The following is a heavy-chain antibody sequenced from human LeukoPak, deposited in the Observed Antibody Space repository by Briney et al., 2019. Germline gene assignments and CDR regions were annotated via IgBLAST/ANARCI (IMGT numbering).Heavy chain of an antibody. CDR2: IIPIFGTA. CDR1: GGTFSSYA. D-gene: IGHD6-19*01. CDR3: ARVVAGEGREYFDC. Sequence: ASVKVSCKASGGTFSSYAISWVRQAPGQGLEWMGGIIPIFGTANYAQKFQGRVTITADESTSTAYMELSSLRSEDTAVYYCARVVAGEGREYFDCWGQGTLVTVSS. V-gene: IGHV1-69*13. J-gene: IGHJ4*02.